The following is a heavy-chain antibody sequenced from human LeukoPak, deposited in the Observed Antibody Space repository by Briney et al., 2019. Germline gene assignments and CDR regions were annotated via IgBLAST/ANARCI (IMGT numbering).Heavy chain of an antibody. Sequence: SETLSPTCTVSGGSISSYYWSWIRQPAGKGLECIGRIYTSGSTNYNPSLKSRVTISVDKSKNQFSLKLSSVTAADTAVYYCATEFQQWLVYGAFDIWGQGTVVTVSS. J-gene: IGHJ3*02. CDR1: GGSISSYY. CDR2: IYTSGST. D-gene: IGHD6-19*01. V-gene: IGHV4-4*07. CDR3: ATEFQQWLVYGAFDI.